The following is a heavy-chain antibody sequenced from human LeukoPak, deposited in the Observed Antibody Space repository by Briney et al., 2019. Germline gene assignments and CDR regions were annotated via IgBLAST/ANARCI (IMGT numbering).Heavy chain of an antibody. CDR3: AKGVNSGWLADGYYGMDV. CDR1: GGTFSSYA. J-gene: IGHJ6*02. CDR2: IIPIFGPA. V-gene: IGHV1-69*01. D-gene: IGHD6-19*01. Sequence: SVRVSCKASGGTFSSYAISWVRQAPGQGLEWMGGIIPIFGPANYAHKFQGRVTITADESTSTAYMELSSLRSEDTAVYYCAKGVNSGWLADGYYGMDVWGQGTTVTVSS.